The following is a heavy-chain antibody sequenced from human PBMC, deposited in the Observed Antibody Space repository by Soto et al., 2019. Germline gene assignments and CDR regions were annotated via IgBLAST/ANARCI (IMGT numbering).Heavy chain of an antibody. CDR1: GYTFTSYG. V-gene: IGHV1-18*01. J-gene: IGHJ4*02. Sequence: ASVKVSCKASGYTFTSYGISWVRQAPGQGLEWMGWISAYNGNTNYAQKLQGRVTMTTDTSTSTAYMELRSLRSDDTAVYYCARAPQLLWFGGHHGYWGQGTLVTVSS. D-gene: IGHD3-10*01. CDR3: ARAPQLLWFGGHHGY. CDR2: ISAYNGNT.